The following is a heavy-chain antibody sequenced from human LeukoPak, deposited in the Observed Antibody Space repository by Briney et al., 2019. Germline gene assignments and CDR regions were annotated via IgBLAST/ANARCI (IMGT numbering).Heavy chain of an antibody. CDR3: AKDSSSSNYYYGLDV. D-gene: IGHD6-13*01. CDR2: ISYDGANK. J-gene: IGHJ6*02. CDR1: GFPFSSYG. Sequence: GGSLRLSYAASGFPFSSYGMHWVRQAPGKGLEWVSFISYDGANKYYADSVKGRFTISRDNSKNTLYLQMNSLRGDDTGMYFCAKDSSSSNYYYGLDVWGQGTTVTVSS. V-gene: IGHV3-30*02.